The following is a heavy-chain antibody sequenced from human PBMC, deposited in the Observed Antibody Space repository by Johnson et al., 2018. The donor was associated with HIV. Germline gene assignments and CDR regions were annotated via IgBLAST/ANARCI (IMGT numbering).Heavy chain of an antibody. J-gene: IGHJ3*02. CDR3: ARGSITMITVGALDI. CDR1: GFTFSSYG. D-gene: IGHD3-22*01. Sequence: QVQLVESGGGVVQPGRSLRLSCAASGFTFSSYGMHWVRQAPGKGLEWVAVISYDGSNKYYADSVKGRFTISRDTSKNTVYLQMNSLRAEDTAMYYCARGSITMITVGALDIWGQGTVVTVSS. CDR2: ISYDGSNK. V-gene: IGHV3-30*03.